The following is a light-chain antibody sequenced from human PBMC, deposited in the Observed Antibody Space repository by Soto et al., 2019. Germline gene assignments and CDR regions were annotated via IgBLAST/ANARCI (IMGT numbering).Light chain of an antibody. CDR3: QKYDRAPRT. J-gene: IGKJ1*01. CDR1: QGINNY. Sequence: DTQMTQSPSSLSASVGDSVTITCRASQGINNYLAWYQQKPGKVPVLLIYSASTLKSGVPSRFSGRGAGTDFTLTISSLQPEDFATYYCQKYDRAPRTFGQGTKVDIK. CDR2: SAS. V-gene: IGKV1-27*01.